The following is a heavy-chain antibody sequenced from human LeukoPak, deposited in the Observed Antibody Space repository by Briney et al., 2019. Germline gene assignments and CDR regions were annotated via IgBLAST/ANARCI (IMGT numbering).Heavy chain of an antibody. D-gene: IGHD3-22*01. CDR1: GFTFSSYA. V-gene: IGHV3-30*18. CDR2: ISYDGSNK. Sequence: GGSLRLSCAASGFTFSSYAMSWVRQAPGKGLEWVAVISYDGSNKYYADSVKGRFTISRDNSKNTLYLQMNSLRAEDTAVYYCAKGGYYDSSSPFDYWGQGTLVTVSS. CDR3: AKGGYYDSSSPFDY. J-gene: IGHJ4*02.